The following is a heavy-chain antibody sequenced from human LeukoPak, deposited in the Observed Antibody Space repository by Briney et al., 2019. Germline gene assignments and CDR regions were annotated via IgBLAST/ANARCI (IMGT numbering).Heavy chain of an antibody. CDR1: GCTFTNYP. CDR3: ASVVDSKRDY. Sequence: GGSLRLSCAASGCTFTNYPRHWVRQAPGKGLEWVTVISYDGSTKYYADSVKGRFTISRDNSKNTLYLQMNSLRTEDTAVYYCASVVDSKRDYWGQGTLVTVSS. CDR2: ISYDGSTK. V-gene: IGHV3-30*04. D-gene: IGHD5-12*01. J-gene: IGHJ4*02.